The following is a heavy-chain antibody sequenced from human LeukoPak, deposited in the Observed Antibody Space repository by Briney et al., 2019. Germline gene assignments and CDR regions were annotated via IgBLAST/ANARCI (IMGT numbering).Heavy chain of an antibody. V-gene: IGHV1-46*01. CDR2: INTSAGST. Sequence: ASVKVSCKASGYTFTTYLLHWVRQAPGQGLEWMGMINTSAGSTNYAQNFQGRVTMTRDTSTSTVYMELTSLRSEDRAVYYCSREAPGGYFDYWAQGTLVTVSS. J-gene: IGHJ4*02. D-gene: IGHD3-16*01. CDR3: SREAPGGYFDY. CDR1: GYTFTTYL.